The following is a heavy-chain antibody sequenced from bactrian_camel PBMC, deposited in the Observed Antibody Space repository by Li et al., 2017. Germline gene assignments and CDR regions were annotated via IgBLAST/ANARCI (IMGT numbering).Heavy chain of an antibody. J-gene: IGHJ6*01. CDR2: ISSLPSLFRAA. D-gene: IGHD8*01. V-gene: IGHV3S6*01. Sequence: HVQLVESGGGLVQPGESLRLSCVASGITFSRHDMSWVRQAPGKEVEWVAGISSLPSLFRAASYADSVKGRFTISRDNAKNTVYLQMNSLKAEDTAVYYCVRSNDWTFGYWGRGTQVTVS. CDR3: VRSNDWTFGY. CDR1: GITFSRHD.